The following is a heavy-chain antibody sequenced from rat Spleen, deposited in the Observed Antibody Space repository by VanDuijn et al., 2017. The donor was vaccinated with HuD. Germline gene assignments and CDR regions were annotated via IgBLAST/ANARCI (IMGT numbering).Heavy chain of an antibody. CDR3: ATSIAAIPHWFAY. Sequence: EVQLVESGGGRVQPGRSLKLSCVASGIIFNNYWMTWIRQAPGKGLEWVATISSDGRRNYYRDSVKGRFTISRDNAKSSLYLQMDSLRSEDTATYYCATSIAAIPHWFAYWGQGTLVTVSS. CDR2: ISSDGRRN. D-gene: IGHD1-2*01. V-gene: IGHV5-31*01. J-gene: IGHJ3*01. CDR1: GIIFNNYW.